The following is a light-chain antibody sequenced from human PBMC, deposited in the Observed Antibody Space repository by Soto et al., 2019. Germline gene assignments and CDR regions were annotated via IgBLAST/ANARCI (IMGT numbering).Light chain of an antibody. CDR3: QQYDLYWT. CDR2: DAS. J-gene: IGKJ1*01. Sequence: DTQLTQSPSTQSASVGDRVTITCRASQTIDKKLAWYQQKPGKAPKLLIFDASTLETGVPFRFSGSGSGTEFSLSINSLQPEDFGTYFCQQYDLYWTFGQGTKVDSK. CDR1: QTIDKK. V-gene: IGKV1-5*01.